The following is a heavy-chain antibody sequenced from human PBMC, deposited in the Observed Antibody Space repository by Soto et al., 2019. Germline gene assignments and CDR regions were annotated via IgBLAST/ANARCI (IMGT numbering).Heavy chain of an antibody. CDR1: GYTFTSRY. V-gene: IGHV1-3*01. J-gene: IGHJ4*02. CDR2: INAGNGNT. CDR3: ARSIVVVTALDY. Sequence: ASVKVSCKASGYTFTSRYMHWVRQAPGQGLEWMGWINAGNGNTKYSQKFQGRVTITRDTSASTAYMELSSLRSEDTAVYYCARSIVVVTALDYWGQGTLVTVSS. D-gene: IGHD2-21*02.